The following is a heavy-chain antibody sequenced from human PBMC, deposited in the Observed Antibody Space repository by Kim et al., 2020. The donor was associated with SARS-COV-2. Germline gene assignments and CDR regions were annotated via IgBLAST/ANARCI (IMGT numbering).Heavy chain of an antibody. CDR2: IKQDGSEK. Sequence: GGSLRLSCAASGFTFSSYWMSWVRQAPGKGLEWVANIKQDGSEKYYVDSVKGRFTISRDNAKNSLYLQMNSLRAEDTAVYYCARVGSRWEQWLAPYWYFDLWGRGTLVTVSS. D-gene: IGHD6-19*01. CDR1: GFTFSSYW. V-gene: IGHV3-7*01. J-gene: IGHJ2*01. CDR3: ARVGSRWEQWLAPYWYFDL.